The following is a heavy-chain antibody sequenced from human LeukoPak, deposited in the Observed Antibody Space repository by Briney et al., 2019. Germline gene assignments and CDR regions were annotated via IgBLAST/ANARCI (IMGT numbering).Heavy chain of an antibody. CDR2: ISGSGGST. D-gene: IGHD3-9*01. Sequence: GGSLRLSCAASGFTFSSYAMSWVRQAPGKGLEWVSAISGSGGSTYYADSVKGRFTISRDNSRNTLYLQMNSLRAEDTAVYYCAKVRDYDILTGYLDYWGQGTLVTVSS. CDR3: AKVRDYDILTGYLDY. V-gene: IGHV3-23*01. J-gene: IGHJ4*02. CDR1: GFTFSSYA.